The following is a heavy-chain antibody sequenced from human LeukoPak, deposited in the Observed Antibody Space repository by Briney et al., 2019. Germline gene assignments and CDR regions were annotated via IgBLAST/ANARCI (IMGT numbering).Heavy chain of an antibody. Sequence: GGSLRLSCAASGFTFSSYWMSWVRQAPGKGLEWVANIKQDGSEKYYVDSVKGRFTISRDNAKNSLYLQMNSLRAEDTAVYYCARSTFSGWFHAFDIWGQGTMVTVSS. V-gene: IGHV3-7*01. J-gene: IGHJ3*02. CDR3: ARSTFSGWFHAFDI. D-gene: IGHD6-19*01. CDR1: GFTFSSYW. CDR2: IKQDGSEK.